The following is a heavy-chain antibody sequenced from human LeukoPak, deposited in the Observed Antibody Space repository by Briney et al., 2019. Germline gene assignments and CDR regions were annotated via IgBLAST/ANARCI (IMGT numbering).Heavy chain of an antibody. V-gene: IGHV4-59*01. J-gene: IGHJ4*02. CDR1: GGSISSYY. Sequence: TASETLSLTCTVSGGSISSYYWSWIRQPPGKGLEWIGYIYYSGSTNYNPSLKSRVTISVDTSKNQFSLKLSSVTAADTAVYYCASGDNDPLFDYWGQGTLVTVSS. CDR3: ASGDNDPLFDY. D-gene: IGHD1-1*01. CDR2: IYYSGST.